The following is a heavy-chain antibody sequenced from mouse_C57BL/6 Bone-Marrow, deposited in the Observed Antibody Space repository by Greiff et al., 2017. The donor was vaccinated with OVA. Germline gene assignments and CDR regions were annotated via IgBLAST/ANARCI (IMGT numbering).Heavy chain of an antibody. V-gene: IGHV2-9*01. CDR2: IWGGGST. CDR3: AKRPIPHYYGSLYAMDY. CDR1: GFSLTSYG. Sequence: VQGVESGPGLVAPSQSLSITCTVSGFSLTSYGVDWVRQPPGKGLEWLGVIWGGGSTNYNSALMSRLSISKDNSKSQVFLKMNSLPTDDTAMYYCAKRPIPHYYGSLYAMDYWGQGTSVTVSS. D-gene: IGHD1-1*01. J-gene: IGHJ4*01.